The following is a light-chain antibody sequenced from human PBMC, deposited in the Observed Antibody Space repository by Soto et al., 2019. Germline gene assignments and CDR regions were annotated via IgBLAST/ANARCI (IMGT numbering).Light chain of an antibody. CDR1: QTISIY. J-gene: IGKJ2*01. Sequence: DIQMTQSPSSLSASVGDRVTITCRASQTISIYLNWYQQKPGKAPELLIYGASNLQSGVPLRFSGSGSGTDFTLTISSLQPEDFATYYCQQTNSIPNTFAQGTKLEIK. V-gene: IGKV1-39*01. CDR2: GAS. CDR3: QQTNSIPNT.